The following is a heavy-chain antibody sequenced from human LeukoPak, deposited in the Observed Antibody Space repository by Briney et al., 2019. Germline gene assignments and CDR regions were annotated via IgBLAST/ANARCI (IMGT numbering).Heavy chain of an antibody. CDR3: ARGYHSGVNYYDSSGYCS. J-gene: IGHJ5*01. CDR2: LYYSGIT. Sequence: SETLSLTCTVSRGSTSSYYWSWIRQPPGKGLEWIGYLYYSGITNYNPSLKSRVTISVDTSKNQFSLKLSSVTAADTAVYYCARGYHSGVNYYDSSGYCSWGPGTLVTVSS. CDR1: RGSTSSYY. V-gene: IGHV4-59*12. D-gene: IGHD3-22*01.